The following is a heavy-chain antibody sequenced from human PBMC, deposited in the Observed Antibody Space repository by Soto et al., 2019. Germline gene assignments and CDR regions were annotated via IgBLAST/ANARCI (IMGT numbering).Heavy chain of an antibody. D-gene: IGHD1-26*01. CDR3: ASGLVGATLSDAFDI. J-gene: IGHJ3*02. CDR1: GGTFSSYA. V-gene: IGHV1-69*13. CDR2: IIPIFGTA. Sequence: VKVSCKASGGTFSSYAISWVRQAPGQGLEWMGGIIPIFGTANYAQKFQGRVTITADESTSTAYMELSSLRSEDTAVYYCASGLVGATLSDAFDIWGQGTMVTVSS.